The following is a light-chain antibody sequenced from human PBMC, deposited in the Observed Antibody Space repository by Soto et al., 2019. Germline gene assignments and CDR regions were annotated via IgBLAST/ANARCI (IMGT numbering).Light chain of an antibody. J-gene: IGKJ1*01. CDR3: QQYGSSPRK. Sequence: EIVFTHSPFTLSLSPVERATLSCMASQSVSSSYLAWYQQKPGQAPRLLIYGASSRATGIPDRFSGSGSGTDFTLTISRLEPEDFAVYYCQQYGSSPRKFGQGTKVAIK. CDR1: QSVSSSY. CDR2: GAS. V-gene: IGKV3-20*01.